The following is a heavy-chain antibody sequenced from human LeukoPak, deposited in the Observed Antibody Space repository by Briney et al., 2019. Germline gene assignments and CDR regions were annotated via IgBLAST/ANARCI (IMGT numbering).Heavy chain of an antibody. Sequence: GGSLRLSCAASGFTFSTYAMSWLRQAPGKGLEWLSTISGSGGSTYYADSVKGRFTISRDNAKNTLYLQMNRLRAEDTAVYYCASHPYLWFGEYHFDSWGQGTLVTVSS. J-gene: IGHJ4*02. CDR3: ASHPYLWFGEYHFDS. CDR1: GFTFSTYA. CDR2: ISGSGGST. V-gene: IGHV3-23*01. D-gene: IGHD3-10*01.